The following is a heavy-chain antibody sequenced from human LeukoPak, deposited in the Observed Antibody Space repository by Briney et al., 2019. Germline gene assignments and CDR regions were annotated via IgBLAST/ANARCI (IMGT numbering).Heavy chain of an antibody. V-gene: IGHV4-4*02. CDR1: GGSISSSNW. D-gene: IGHD2-15*01. Sequence: PSGTLSLTCAVSGGSISSSNWWSRVRQPPGKGLEWIGEIYHSGSTNYNPSLKSRVTISVDTSKNQFSLKLSSVTAADTAVYYCARHVYCSGGSCYSGAFDIWGQGTMVTVSS. J-gene: IGHJ3*02. CDR2: IYHSGST. CDR3: ARHVYCSGGSCYSGAFDI.